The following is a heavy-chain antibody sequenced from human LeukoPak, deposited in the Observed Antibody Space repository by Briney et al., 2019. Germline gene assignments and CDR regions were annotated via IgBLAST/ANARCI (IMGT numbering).Heavy chain of an antibody. CDR1: GGTFSSYA. Sequence: SVTVSCKVSGGTFSSYAINWVRHAPGQGRGWMGGIIPVFGTANYAQTLQGRVTITADTSTTTAYMELSSLRPDDTAVYYCARDYYYDSSGYSPFDLRGQGTLGTVSS. CDR2: IIPVFGTA. J-gene: IGHJ4*02. D-gene: IGHD3-22*01. CDR3: ARDYYYDSSGYSPFDL. V-gene: IGHV1-69*06.